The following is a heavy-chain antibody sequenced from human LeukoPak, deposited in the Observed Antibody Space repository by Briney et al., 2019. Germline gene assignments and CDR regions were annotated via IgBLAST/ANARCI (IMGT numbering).Heavy chain of an antibody. J-gene: IGHJ4*02. CDR3: ARRAQNCTNGVCYSYYFDY. V-gene: IGHV5-51*01. CDR2: IYPGDSDT. Sequence: GASLKISCKGSGYSFTSYWIGWVRQMPGKGLEWMGIIYPGDSDTRYSPSFQGQATISADKSISTAYLQWSSLKASDTAMYYCARRAQNCTNGVCYSYYFDYWGQGTLVTVSS. D-gene: IGHD2-8*01. CDR1: GYSFTSYW.